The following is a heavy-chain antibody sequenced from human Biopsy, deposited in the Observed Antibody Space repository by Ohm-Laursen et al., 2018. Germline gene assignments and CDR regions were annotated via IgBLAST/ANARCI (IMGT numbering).Heavy chain of an antibody. D-gene: IGHD1-14*01. Sequence: TLSLTCTVSGGSLSSSSWSWIRQPAGKGLEWIGQIYTSGITNYNPSLKSRVTMSVDTSKNKFSLRVSSVTAADTAVYYCARDRDRRGWFDPWGQGTLVTVSS. V-gene: IGHV4-4*07. J-gene: IGHJ5*02. CDR3: ARDRDRRGWFDP. CDR2: IYTSGIT. CDR1: GGSLSSSS.